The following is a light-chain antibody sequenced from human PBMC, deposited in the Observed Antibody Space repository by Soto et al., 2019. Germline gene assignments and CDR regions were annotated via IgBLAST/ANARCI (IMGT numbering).Light chain of an antibody. Sequence: QSVLTQPPSVSGAPGQRVTISCTGSSSNIGAGYDVHWYQQLPGTAPKLLIYGNSNRPSGVPDRFSGSKSGTSASLAIKGLQAEDEADYYCQSYDSSLSVSYVFGTGTKVTVL. J-gene: IGLJ1*01. CDR3: QSYDSSLSVSYV. CDR1: SSNIGAGYD. CDR2: GNS. V-gene: IGLV1-40*01.